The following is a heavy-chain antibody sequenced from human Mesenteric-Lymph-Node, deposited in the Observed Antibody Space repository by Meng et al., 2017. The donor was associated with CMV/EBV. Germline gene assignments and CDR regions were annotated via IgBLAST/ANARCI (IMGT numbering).Heavy chain of an antibody. V-gene: IGHV1-2*02. Sequence: ASVKVSCKASGYTFTGYYLHWMRQAPGQGLEWMGSINPNSGGTNYAQNFQGRVTLTRDTSINTADMELTRLRSDDTAVYYCARGLGYCSSTSCYLYYGMDVWGQGTTVTVSS. D-gene: IGHD2-2*01. CDR1: GYTFTGYY. CDR2: INPNSGGT. J-gene: IGHJ6*02. CDR3: ARGLGYCSSTSCYLYYGMDV.